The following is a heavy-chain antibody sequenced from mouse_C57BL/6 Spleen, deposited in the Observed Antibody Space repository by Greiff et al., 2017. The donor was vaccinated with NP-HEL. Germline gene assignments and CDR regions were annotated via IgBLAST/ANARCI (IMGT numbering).Heavy chain of an antibody. V-gene: IGHV1-69*01. CDR3: ERGRDYVYAMDY. J-gene: IGHJ4*01. D-gene: IGHD2-4*01. CDR1: GYTFTSYW. Sequence: QVQLQQPGAELVMPGASVKLSCTASGYTFTSYWMHWVKQRPGQGLEWIGEIDPSDSYTNYNQQFKGKATLTVDKSSSTAYMQLSSLTSEDSAVYYCERGRDYVYAMDYGGQGTSVTVSS. CDR2: IDPSDSYT.